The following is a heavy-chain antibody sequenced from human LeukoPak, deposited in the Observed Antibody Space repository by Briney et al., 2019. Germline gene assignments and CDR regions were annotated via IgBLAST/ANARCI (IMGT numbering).Heavy chain of an antibody. J-gene: IGHJ3*02. CDR1: GFTFSSYA. V-gene: IGHV3-33*08. CDR2: IWYDGSNK. CDR3: ARADILTGPDAFDI. Sequence: GGSLRLSCAASGFTFSSYAMHWVRQAPGKGLEWVAVIWYDGSNKYYADSVKGRFTISRDNSKNTLYLQMNSLRAEDTAVYYCARADILTGPDAFDIWGQGTMVTVSS. D-gene: IGHD3-9*01.